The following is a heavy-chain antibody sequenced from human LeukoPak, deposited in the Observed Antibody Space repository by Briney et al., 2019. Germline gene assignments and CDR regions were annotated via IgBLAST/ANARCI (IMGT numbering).Heavy chain of an antibody. V-gene: IGHV3-74*01. CDR1: GFTFSSYW. CDR2: ITTDESST. J-gene: IGHJ4*02. Sequence: GGSLRLSCAASGFTFSSYWLHWVRQAPGKGLVWVSRITTDESSTNYAASVNGRFTISRDNSKNTLYLQMNSLGAEDTAVYYCATSGGYSYGYGTGFDYWGQGTLVTVSS. D-gene: IGHD5-18*01. CDR3: ATSGGYSYGYGTGFDY.